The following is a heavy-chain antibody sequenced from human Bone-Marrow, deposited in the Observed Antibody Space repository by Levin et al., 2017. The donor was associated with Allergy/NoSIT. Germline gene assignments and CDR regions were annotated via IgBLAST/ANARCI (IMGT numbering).Heavy chain of an antibody. J-gene: IGHJ1*01. CDR3: ARVSEYSGYEH. CDR2: IFYSGNT. V-gene: IGHV4-30-4*01. D-gene: IGHD5-12*01. Sequence: PSETLSLTCTVSGGSISSGDYSWSWIRQSPGKGLEWIGYIFYSGNTYFNPSLKSRVSISIDTSKNQFSLKLSSVTAADTAVYYCARVSEYSGYEHWGQGTLVTVSS. CDR1: GGSISSGDYS.